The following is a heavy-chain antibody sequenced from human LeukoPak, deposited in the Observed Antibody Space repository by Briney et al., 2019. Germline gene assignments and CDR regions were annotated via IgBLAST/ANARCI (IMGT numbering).Heavy chain of an antibody. J-gene: IGHJ3*02. Sequence: PGGSLRLSCAASGFTFRTYTMNWVRQAPGKGLEWVSAISGSSGSTYYADSVKGRFTISRDNSKNTLYLQMNSLRAEDTAVYYCAKGVGGNSLLSAFDIWGQGTMVTVSS. CDR1: GFTFRTYT. CDR2: ISGSSGST. D-gene: IGHD4-23*01. V-gene: IGHV3-23*01. CDR3: AKGVGGNSLLSAFDI.